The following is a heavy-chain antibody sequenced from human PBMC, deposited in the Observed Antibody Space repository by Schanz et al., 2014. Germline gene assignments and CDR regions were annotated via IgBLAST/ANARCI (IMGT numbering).Heavy chain of an antibody. D-gene: IGHD3-10*01. CDR2: ISRSSSSI. J-gene: IGHJ4*02. CDR1: GFTFSSYS. CDR3: ARVRTIYGSGAMGY. Sequence: EVQLVESGGGLVKPGGSLRLSCAASGFTFSSYSMNWVRQAPGKGLEWVSSISRSSSSIYYADSVKGRFTISRDNAKNSLYLQMHSLRAEDTAVYYCARVRTIYGSGAMGYWGQGTLVTVSS. V-gene: IGHV3-21*01.